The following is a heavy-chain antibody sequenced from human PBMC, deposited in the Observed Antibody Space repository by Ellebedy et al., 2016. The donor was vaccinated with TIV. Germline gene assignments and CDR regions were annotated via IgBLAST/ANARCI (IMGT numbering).Heavy chain of an antibody. CDR2: IYHSGST. Sequence: SETLSLTCTVSGGSISSTNWWSWVRQPPGKGLEWIGEIYHSGSTNYNLSLKSRLTISVDKSKNQFSLRLSSVTAADTAVYYCARNWGFSGIYPYALDVWGQGTSVTVSS. V-gene: IGHV4-4*02. CDR3: ARNWGFSGIYPYALDV. J-gene: IGHJ6*02. D-gene: IGHD3-10*01. CDR1: GGSISSTNW.